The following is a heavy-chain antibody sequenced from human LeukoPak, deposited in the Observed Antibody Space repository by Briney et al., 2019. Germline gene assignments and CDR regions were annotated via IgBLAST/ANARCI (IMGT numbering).Heavy chain of an antibody. J-gene: IGHJ4*02. D-gene: IGHD4-17*01. CDR3: ARGDGDYVYYFDY. CDR2: INPNSGGT. V-gene: IGHV1-2*04. Sequence: ASVKVPCKASGYTFTGYYMHWVRQAPGQGLEWMGWINPNSGGTSYAQKFQGWVTMTRDTSISTAYMELSRLRSDDTAVYYCARGDGDYVYYFDYWGQGTLVTVSS. CDR1: GYTFTGYY.